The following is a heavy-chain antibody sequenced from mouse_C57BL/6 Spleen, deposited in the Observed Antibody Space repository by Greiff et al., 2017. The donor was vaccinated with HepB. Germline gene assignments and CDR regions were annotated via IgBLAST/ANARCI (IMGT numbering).Heavy chain of an antibody. D-gene: IGHD2-4*01. V-gene: IGHV8-12*01. J-gene: IGHJ3*01. CDR3: ARICAYDYEDESWFAY. Sequence: QVTLKVSGPGILQSSQTLSLTCSFSGFSLSTSGMGVSWIRQPSGKGLEWLAHIYWDDDKRYNPSLKSRLTISKDTSRNQVFLKITSVDTADTATYYCARICAYDYEDESWFAYWGQGTLVTVSA. CDR1: GFSLSTSGMG. CDR2: IYWDDDK.